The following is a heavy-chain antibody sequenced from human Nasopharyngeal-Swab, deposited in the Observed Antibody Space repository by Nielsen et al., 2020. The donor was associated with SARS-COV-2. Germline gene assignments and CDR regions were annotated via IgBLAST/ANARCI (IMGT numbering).Heavy chain of an antibody. Sequence: SETLSLTCTVSGGSISSSSYYWGWLRQPPGKGLEWIGSIYYSGSTYYNPSLKSRVTISVETSKNQFSLKLSSVPAADTAVYYCARERGRGGIWNYYYYYMDVWGKGTTVTVSS. V-gene: IGHV4-39*07. CDR3: ARERGRGGIWNYYYYYMDV. CDR2: IYYSGST. J-gene: IGHJ6*03. D-gene: IGHD3-10*01. CDR1: GGSISSSSYY.